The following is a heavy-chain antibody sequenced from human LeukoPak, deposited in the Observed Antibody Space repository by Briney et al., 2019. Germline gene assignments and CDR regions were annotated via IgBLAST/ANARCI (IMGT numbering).Heavy chain of an antibody. CDR2: INPNSGGT. CDR3: ARDTLFDYYYYMDV. V-gene: IGHV1-2*02. CDR1: GYTFTGYY. Sequence: ASVKVSCKASGYTFTGYYMHWVRQAPGQGLEWMGWINPNSGGTNYAQKFQGRVTMTRDTSISTAYMELSRLRSDDTAVYYCARDTLFDYYYYMDVWGKGTTVTISS. D-gene: IGHD3-16*01. J-gene: IGHJ6*03.